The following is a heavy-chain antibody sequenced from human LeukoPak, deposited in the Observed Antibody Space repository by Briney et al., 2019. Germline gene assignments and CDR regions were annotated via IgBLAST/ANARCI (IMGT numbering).Heavy chain of an antibody. CDR1: GGSTSSNNYY. J-gene: IGHJ6*02. V-gene: IGHV4-39*01. D-gene: IGHD2-15*01. CDR3: ARGLGYCSGGSCYSHHYYYYGMDV. Sequence: SETLSLTCTVSGGSTSSNNYYWGWIRQPPGKGLEWIGTMHYSGTTYYSPTLLSRGTMSVDMSKNQFSLKLYSVTAADTAVYYCARGLGYCSGGSCYSHHYYYYGMDVWGQGTTVTVSS. CDR2: MHYSGTT.